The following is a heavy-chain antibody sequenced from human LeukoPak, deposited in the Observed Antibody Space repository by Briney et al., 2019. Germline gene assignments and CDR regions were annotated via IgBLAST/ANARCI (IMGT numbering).Heavy chain of an antibody. CDR2: IYHSGST. Sequence: SETLSLTCAVSGGSISSGGYSWSWIRQPPGKGLEWIGYIYHSGSTYYNPSLKSRVTISVDRSKNQFSLKLSSVTAADTAVYYCARDDFGYGGSVPFDYWGQGTLVTVSS. CDR3: ARDDFGYGGSVPFDY. CDR1: GGSISSGGYS. J-gene: IGHJ4*02. D-gene: IGHD4/OR15-4a*01. V-gene: IGHV4-30-2*01.